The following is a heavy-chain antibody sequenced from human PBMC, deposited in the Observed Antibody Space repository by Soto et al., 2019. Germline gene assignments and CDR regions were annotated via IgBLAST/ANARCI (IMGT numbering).Heavy chain of an antibody. Sequence: ASVKVSCKASGYTFTGYYMHWVQQAPGQGLEWMGWINPNSGGTNYAQKFQGWVTMTRDTSISTAYMELSRLRSDDTAVYYCARGHSGSHNYYYSYGMDVWGQGTTLTVSS. V-gene: IGHV1-2*04. J-gene: IGHJ6*02. CDR3: ARGHSGSHNYYYSYGMDV. CDR2: INPNSGGT. D-gene: IGHD1-26*01. CDR1: GYTFTGYY.